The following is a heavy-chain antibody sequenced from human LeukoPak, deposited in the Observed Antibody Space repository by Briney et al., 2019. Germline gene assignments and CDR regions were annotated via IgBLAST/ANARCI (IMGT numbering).Heavy chain of an antibody. V-gene: IGHV4-61*02. CDR1: GGSISSGSYY. CDR2: IYTSGST. CDR3: ARQSSGGSFDY. Sequence: SETLSLTCTVSGGSISSGSYYWSWIRQPAGKGLEWIGRIYTSGSTNYNPSLKSRVTISVDTSKNQFSLKLSSVTAADTAVYYCARQSSGGSFDYWGQGTLVTVSS. J-gene: IGHJ4*02. D-gene: IGHD2-15*01.